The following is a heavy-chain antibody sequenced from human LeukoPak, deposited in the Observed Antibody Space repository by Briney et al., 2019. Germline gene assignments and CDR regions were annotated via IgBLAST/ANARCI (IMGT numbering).Heavy chain of an antibody. CDR2: IYHSGRT. CDR3: ARGVAAVGHDN. D-gene: IGHD6-13*01. J-gene: IGHJ4*02. Sequence: SETLSLTCTVSGYSIRSGYYWGWIRQPPGKGLEWIGTIYHSGRTYYNPSLKSRVTISIDSSKNQFSLKLISVTAADTAVYYCARGVAAVGHDNWGQGTLVTVSS. CDR1: GYSIRSGYY. V-gene: IGHV4-38-2*02.